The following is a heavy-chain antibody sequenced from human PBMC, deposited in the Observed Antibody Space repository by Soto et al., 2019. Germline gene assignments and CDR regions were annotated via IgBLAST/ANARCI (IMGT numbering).Heavy chain of an antibody. D-gene: IGHD1-1*01. J-gene: IGHJ4*02. CDR1: GFTFSSYA. V-gene: IGHV3-23*01. CDR2: ISGSGGST. CDR3: AKRPELAHFDY. Sequence: GGSLRLSCAASGFTFSSYAMSWVRQAPGKGLEWVSVISGSGGSTYYGDSVKGRFTISRDNSKNTLYLQMNSLRAEDTAVYYCAKRPELAHFDYWGQGTLVTVSS.